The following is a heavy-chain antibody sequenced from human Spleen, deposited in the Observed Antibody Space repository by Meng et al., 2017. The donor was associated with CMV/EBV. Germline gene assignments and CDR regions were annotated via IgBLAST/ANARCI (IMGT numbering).Heavy chain of an antibody. J-gene: IGHJ5*02. V-gene: IGHV4-34*01. CDR2: INHSEST. CDR1: YY. CDR3: ARAPRGQMRGGVIAALRAFWFDP. Sequence: YYWSWIRQPPGKGLEWIGEINHSESTNYNPSLKSRVIISVDTSKNQFSLKLSSVTAADTAVYYCARAPRGQMRGGVIAALRAFWFDPWGQGTLVTVSS. D-gene: IGHD6-6*01.